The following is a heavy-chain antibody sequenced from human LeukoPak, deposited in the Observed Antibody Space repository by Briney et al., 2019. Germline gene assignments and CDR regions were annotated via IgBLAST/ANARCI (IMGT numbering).Heavy chain of an antibody. Sequence: PGGSLRLSCAASGFTFSSYGMHWVRQAPGKGLEWVAFIRYDGSNEYYADSVKGRFTISRDNSKNTLYLQMNSLRAEDTAVYYCAKGANYYDSSTSDWGQGTLVTVSS. CDR2: IRYDGSNE. D-gene: IGHD3-22*01. J-gene: IGHJ1*01. CDR1: GFTFSSYG. V-gene: IGHV3-30*02. CDR3: AKGANYYDSSTSD.